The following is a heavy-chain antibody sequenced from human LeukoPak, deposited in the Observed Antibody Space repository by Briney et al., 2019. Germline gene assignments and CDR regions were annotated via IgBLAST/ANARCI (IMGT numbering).Heavy chain of an antibody. Sequence: SETLSLTCTVSGGPISGSITWGWVRRPPGKGLEWIGNVHYDGRTASNPSLKSRVTMSLDTSTNQFSLKMKSVTATDTALYYCARVVTAAGLDVWGQGILVTIAS. J-gene: IGHJ4*02. D-gene: IGHD6-25*01. V-gene: IGHV4-39*07. CDR3: ARVVTAAGLDV. CDR2: VHYDGRT. CDR1: GGPISGSIT.